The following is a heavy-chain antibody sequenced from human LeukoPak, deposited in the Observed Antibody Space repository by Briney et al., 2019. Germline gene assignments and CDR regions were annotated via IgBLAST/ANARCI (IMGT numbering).Heavy chain of an antibody. J-gene: IGHJ4*02. CDR1: GDSVSSNSAA. V-gene: IGHV6-1*01. CDR2: TYYRSKWYN. Sequence: SQTLSLTCAISGDSVSSNSAAWNWIRQSPSRGLEWLGRTYYRSKWYNGYAVSVKSRITINPDTSKNQFSLHLNSVTPEDTAVYYCARDPVVGADSSGYFDYWGQGTLVTVSS. D-gene: IGHD1-26*01. CDR3: ARDPVVGADSSGYFDY.